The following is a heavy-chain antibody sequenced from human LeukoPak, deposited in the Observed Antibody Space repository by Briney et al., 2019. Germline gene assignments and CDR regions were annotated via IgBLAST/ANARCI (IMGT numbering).Heavy chain of an antibody. D-gene: IGHD6-19*01. V-gene: IGHV4-59*08. CDR3: ARLRYSSGWYGGMDV. J-gene: IGHJ6*02. CDR2: IYYSGST. CDR1: GGSISSYY. Sequence: PSETLSLTCTVSGGSISSYYWSWIRQPPGKGLEWIGYIYYSGSTNYNPSLKSRVTISVDTSKNQFSLKLSSVTAADTAVYYCARLRYSSGWYGGMDVWGQGTTVTVSS.